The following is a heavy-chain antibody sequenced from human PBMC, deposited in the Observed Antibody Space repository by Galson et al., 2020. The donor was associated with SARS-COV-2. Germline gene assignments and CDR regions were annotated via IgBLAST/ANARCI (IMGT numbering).Heavy chain of an antibody. V-gene: IGHV3-21*06. D-gene: IGHD6-25*01. CDR2: ISSNSEYI. Sequence: GGSLRLSCAVSGFIFNSYTMTWVRQAPGKGPEWVSSISSNSEYIYYVDSLKGRFTISRDNAKNSLYLQMNSLRAEDTAVYYCAREAAWARFGMDVWGQGTTVTGSS. J-gene: IGHJ6*02. CDR3: AREAAWARFGMDV. CDR1: GFIFNSYT.